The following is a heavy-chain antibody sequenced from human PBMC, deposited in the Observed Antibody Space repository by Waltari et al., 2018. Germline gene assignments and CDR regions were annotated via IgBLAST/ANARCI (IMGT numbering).Heavy chain of an antibody. Sequence: EVQLVASGGDLVQPGGSLRLSCEASGFSFDSYWMTWVRQAPGKGLEWVANINQDERYKNYVDSVKGRFTVSRDNAKNSLYLQMNKLRVEDTGVYYCARELYSYGYIVVWGQGTRVTVSS. D-gene: IGHD5-18*01. J-gene: IGHJ4*02. CDR1: GFSFDSYW. CDR2: INQDERYK. V-gene: IGHV3-7*01. CDR3: ARELYSYGYIVV.